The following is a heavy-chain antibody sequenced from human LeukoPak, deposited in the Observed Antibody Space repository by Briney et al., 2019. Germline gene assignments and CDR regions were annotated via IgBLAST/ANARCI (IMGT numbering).Heavy chain of an antibody. V-gene: IGHV4-38-2*02. D-gene: IGHD7-27*01. Sequence: SETLSLTCTVSGYSISSGYYWGWIRQPPGKGLQWIGIIYESGLTYYNPSLKSRVTISVDTSKNQFSLKLSSVPADDTAVYYCAKTAKTGDGSDWGQGTLVTVSS. J-gene: IGHJ4*02. CDR2: IYESGLT. CDR1: GYSISSGYY. CDR3: AKTAKTGDGSD.